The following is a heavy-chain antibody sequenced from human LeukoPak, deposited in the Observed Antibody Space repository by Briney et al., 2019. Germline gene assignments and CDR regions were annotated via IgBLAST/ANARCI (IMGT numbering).Heavy chain of an antibody. Sequence: SVKVSCKASGGTFSSYAISWVRQAPGQGLEWMGGIIPIFGTANYAQKFQGRVTITADESTSTAYMELSSLRSEDTAVYYCARGGPYYDILTGYGYWGQGTLVTVSS. V-gene: IGHV1-69*01. CDR3: ARGGPYYDILTGYGY. CDR1: GGTFSSYA. J-gene: IGHJ4*02. CDR2: IIPIFGTA. D-gene: IGHD3-9*01.